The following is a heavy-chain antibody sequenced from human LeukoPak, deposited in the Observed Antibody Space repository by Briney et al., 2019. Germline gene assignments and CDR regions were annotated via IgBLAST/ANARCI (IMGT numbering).Heavy chain of an antibody. CDR3: ARDTTNVYYYDTSGYDH. J-gene: IGHJ4*02. CDR2: IYYSGST. V-gene: IGHV4-61*01. CDR1: GGSFSSGSYY. D-gene: IGHD3-22*01. Sequence: SETLSLTCTVSGGSFSSGSYYWSWIRQPPGKGLEWIGYIYYSGSTKYNLSLKSRVTISVDTSKNQFSLKLSSVTAADTAVYYCARDTTNVYYYDTSGYDHWGQGTLVTVSS.